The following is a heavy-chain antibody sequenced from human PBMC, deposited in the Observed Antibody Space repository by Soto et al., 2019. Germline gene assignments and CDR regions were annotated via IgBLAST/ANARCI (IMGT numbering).Heavy chain of an antibody. J-gene: IGHJ2*01. CDR3: ARDALYSRSHPGGFDL. D-gene: IGHD6-13*01. Sequence: QVQLQESGPGLVKPSQTLSLTCTVSGGSISSGGYYWSWIRQHPGKGLEWIGYIYYSGSTYYNPALKSRVTISVDTSKNQFALKLSSVTAADTAVYYCARDALYSRSHPGGFDLWGRGTLVTVSS. CDR2: IYYSGST. V-gene: IGHV4-31*03. CDR1: GGSISSGGYY.